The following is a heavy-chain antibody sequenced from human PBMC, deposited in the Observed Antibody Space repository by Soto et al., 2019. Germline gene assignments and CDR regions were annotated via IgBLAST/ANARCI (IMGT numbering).Heavy chain of an antibody. D-gene: IGHD3-10*01. Sequence: QVQLVQSGPEVQKPGSSVKVSCTASGGTLTSYTINWVRQAPGQGLEWMGRIIPLVEMANYAQKFQGRITITANTSTSAPYMELSSLRSEDTAVYYFARGDTSFDIWGRGTLITVSS. CDR2: IIPLVEMA. J-gene: IGHJ2*01. CDR1: GGTLTSYT. CDR3: ARGDTSFDI. V-gene: IGHV1-69*02.